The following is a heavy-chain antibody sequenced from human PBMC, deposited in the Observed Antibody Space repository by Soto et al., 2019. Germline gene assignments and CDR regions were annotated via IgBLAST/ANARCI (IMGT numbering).Heavy chain of an antibody. J-gene: IGHJ4*02. CDR2: IYYSGST. CDR1: GGSISSGDYY. D-gene: IGHD3-22*01. Sequence: SETLSLTCTVSGGSISSGDYYWSWIRQPPGKGLEWIGYIYYSGSTYYNPSLKSRVTISVDTSKNQFSLKLSSVTAADTAVYCCARYRYDSCGYYPARYFDYWGQGTLVTVSS. V-gene: IGHV4-30-4*01. CDR3: ARYRYDSCGYYPARYFDY.